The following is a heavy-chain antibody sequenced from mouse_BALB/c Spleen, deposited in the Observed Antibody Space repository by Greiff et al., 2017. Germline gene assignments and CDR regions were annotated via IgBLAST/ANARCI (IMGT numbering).Heavy chain of an antibody. Sequence: VQLQQSGAELAKPGASVKMSCKASGYTFTSYWMHWVKQRPGQGLEWIGYINPSTGYTEYNQKFKDKATLTADKSSSTAYMQLSSLTSEDSAVYYCARGGGNSWFAYWGQGTLVTVSA. J-gene: IGHJ3*01. CDR3: ARGGGNSWFAY. CDR1: GYTFTSYW. CDR2: INPSTGYT. V-gene: IGHV1-7*01.